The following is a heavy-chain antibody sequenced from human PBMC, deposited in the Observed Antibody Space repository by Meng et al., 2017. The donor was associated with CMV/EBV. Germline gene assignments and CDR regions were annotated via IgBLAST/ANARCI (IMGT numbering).Heavy chain of an antibody. Sequence: GESLKISCAASGFTVSSNYMSWVRQAPGKGLEWGSVIYSGGSTDYADSVKGRFTISRDNSKNTLDLQMNSLRAEDTDVYYCATSGGYYYYGMDVWGQGTTVTVSS. D-gene: IGHD6-25*01. CDR1: GFTVSSNY. CDR2: IYSGGST. CDR3: ATSGGYYYYGMDV. V-gene: IGHV3-53*01. J-gene: IGHJ6*02.